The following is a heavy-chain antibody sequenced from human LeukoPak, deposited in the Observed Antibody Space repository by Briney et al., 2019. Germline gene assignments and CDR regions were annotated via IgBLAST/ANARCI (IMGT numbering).Heavy chain of an antibody. Sequence: SETLSLTCAGSGGSISSSNWWSWVRQPPGKGLEWIGEIYHSGSTNYNPSLKSRVTISVDKSKNQFSLKLSSVTAADTAVYYCARNAQDIVGVTIWFDPWGQGTLVTVSS. J-gene: IGHJ5*02. V-gene: IGHV4-4*02. CDR2: IYHSGST. CDR3: ARNAQDIVGVTIWFDP. CDR1: GGSISSSNW. D-gene: IGHD1-26*01.